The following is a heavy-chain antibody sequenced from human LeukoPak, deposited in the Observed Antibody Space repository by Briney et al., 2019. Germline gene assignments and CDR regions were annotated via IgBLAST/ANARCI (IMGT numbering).Heavy chain of an antibody. CDR1: GGSFSGYY. V-gene: IGHV4-34*09. CDR2: INHSGST. CDR3: ARDDCSGGSCYRY. D-gene: IGHD2-15*01. Sequence: TLSLTCAVYGGSFSGYYWSWIRQPPGKGLEWIGEINHSGSTSYNPSLKSRVTISVDTSKNQFSLKLSSVTAADTAVYYCARDDCSGGSCYRYWGQGTLVTVSS. J-gene: IGHJ4*02.